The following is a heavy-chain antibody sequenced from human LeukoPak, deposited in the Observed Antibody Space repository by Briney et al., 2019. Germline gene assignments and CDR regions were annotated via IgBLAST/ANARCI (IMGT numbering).Heavy chain of an antibody. CDR2: TNPSGGST. CDR1: GYSFTSYY. V-gene: IGHV1-46*01. D-gene: IGHD5-12*01. J-gene: IGHJ6*02. Sequence: GASVKVSCKASGYSFTSYYMNWVRQAPGQGLEWIGVTNPSGGSTSYAQRFEDRVAMTRDTSTSIVYMELSSLTSEDTAVYYCARDGATDGMDVWGQGTTVTVSS. CDR3: ARDGATDGMDV.